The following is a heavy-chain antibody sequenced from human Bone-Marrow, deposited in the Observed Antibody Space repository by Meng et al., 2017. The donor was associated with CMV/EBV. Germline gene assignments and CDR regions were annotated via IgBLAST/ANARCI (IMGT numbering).Heavy chain of an antibody. CDR2: IRYDGSNK. V-gene: IGHV3-30*02. D-gene: IGHD2/OR15-2a*01. Sequence: GESLKISCAASGFTFSSYGMHWVRQAPGKGLEWVAFIRYDGSNKYYADSVKGRFTISRDNSKNTLYLQMNSLSAEDTAVYYCAKGLGYYSALDYWGQGTLVTVSS. CDR1: GFTFSSYG. CDR3: AKGLGYYSALDY. J-gene: IGHJ4*02.